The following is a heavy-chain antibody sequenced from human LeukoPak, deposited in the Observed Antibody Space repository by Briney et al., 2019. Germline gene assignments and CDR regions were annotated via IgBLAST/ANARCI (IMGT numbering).Heavy chain of an antibody. CDR1: GYTFTSYA. V-gene: IGHV1-3*01. D-gene: IGHD5-12*01. CDR3: ARDGPNSGYGPYYYYGMDV. Sequence: ASVKVSCKASGYTFTSYAMHWVRQAPGQRLEWMGWINAGNGNTKYSQKFQGRVTITRDTSASTAYMELSSLRSEDTAAYYCARDGPNSGYGPYYYYGMDVWGKGTTVTVSS. CDR2: INAGNGNT. J-gene: IGHJ6*04.